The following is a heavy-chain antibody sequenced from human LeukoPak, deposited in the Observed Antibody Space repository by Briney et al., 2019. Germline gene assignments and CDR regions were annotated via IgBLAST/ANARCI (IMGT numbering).Heavy chain of an antibody. V-gene: IGHV3-11*01. CDR2: ISRGGNTI. Sequence: GGSLRLSCAASGFTFSDYYMSWIRQAPGKGLEWVSFISRGGNTIYYADSVKGRFTVSRDNAKNSLYLQMNSQRAEDTAVYYCASDPLVGAMDYWGQGTLVTVSS. CDR1: GFTFSDYY. J-gene: IGHJ4*02. D-gene: IGHD1-26*01. CDR3: ASDPLVGAMDY.